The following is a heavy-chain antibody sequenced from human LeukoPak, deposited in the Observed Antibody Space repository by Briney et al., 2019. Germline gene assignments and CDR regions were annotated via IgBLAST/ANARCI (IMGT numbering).Heavy chain of an antibody. D-gene: IGHD3-16*01. V-gene: IGHV4-59*08. CDR3: CIPVFLAVAVRYDYVFIDG. Sequence: PSETLSPTCTVSRDSTRTLYSGSVPQPPGKGLEYLGYVHYTGSTDYKPSLKSRLTISLDTSKNQLSLKLSSVSAVYTAVYHCCIPVFLAVAVRYDYVFIDGGGRGTTVTVSS. J-gene: IGHJ6*02. CDR1: RDSTRTLY. CDR2: VHYTGST.